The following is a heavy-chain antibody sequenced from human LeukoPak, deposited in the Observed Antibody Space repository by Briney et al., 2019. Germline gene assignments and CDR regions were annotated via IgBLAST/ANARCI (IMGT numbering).Heavy chain of an antibody. Sequence: GASVKVSCKASGYTFTSYGISWVRQAPGQGLERMGWISAYNGNTNYAQKLQGRVTMTTDTSTSTAYMELRSLRSDDTAVYYCARAAIRITMIVVDDYWGQGTLLTVSS. J-gene: IGHJ4*02. CDR2: ISAYNGNT. D-gene: IGHD3-22*01. CDR3: ARAAIRITMIVVDDY. CDR1: GYTFTSYG. V-gene: IGHV1-18*01.